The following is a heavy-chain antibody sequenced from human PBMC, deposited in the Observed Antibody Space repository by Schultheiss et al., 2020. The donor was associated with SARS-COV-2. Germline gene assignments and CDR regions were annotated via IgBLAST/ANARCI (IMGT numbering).Heavy chain of an antibody. J-gene: IGHJ4*02. V-gene: IGHV3-9*01. CDR3: AKARASTVTTDY. D-gene: IGHD4-17*01. CDR2: ISWNSGSI. Sequence: GGSLRLSCAASGFTFDDYAMHWVRQAPGKGLEWVSGISWNSGSIGYADSVKGRFTISRDNSKNTLYLQMNSLRAEDTAVYYCAKARASTVTTDYWGQGTLVTVSS. CDR1: GFTFDDYA.